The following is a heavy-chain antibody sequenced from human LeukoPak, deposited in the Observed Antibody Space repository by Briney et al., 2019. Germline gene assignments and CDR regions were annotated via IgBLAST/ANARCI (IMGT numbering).Heavy chain of an antibody. D-gene: IGHD3-3*01. CDR2: FSGSGVNT. CDR3: AKTPFLRQFDS. V-gene: IGHV3-23*01. Sequence: PGGSLRLSCAVSGLTSSIYAMSWVRQAPGKGLGWVSAFSGSGVNTYYADSVKGRFTISRNNPKNPLYLQMNSLRAEATALYYCAKTPFLRQFDSWGQGTLVTVSS. J-gene: IGHJ4*02. CDR1: GLTSSIYA.